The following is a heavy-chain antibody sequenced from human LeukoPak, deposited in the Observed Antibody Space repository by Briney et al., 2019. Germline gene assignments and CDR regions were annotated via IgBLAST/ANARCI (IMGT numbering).Heavy chain of an antibody. CDR3: ARVPSGPRRPPSLVVVVASDAFDI. CDR2: IYHSGST. V-gene: IGHV4-30-2*01. CDR1: GGSISSGGYY. Sequence: PSQTLSLTCTVSGGSISSGGYYWSWIRQPPGKGLEWIGYIYHSGSTYYNPSLKSRVTISVDRSKNQFSLKLSSVTAADTAVYYCARVPSGPRRPPSLVVVVASDAFDIWGQGTMVTVSS. D-gene: IGHD2-15*01. J-gene: IGHJ3*02.